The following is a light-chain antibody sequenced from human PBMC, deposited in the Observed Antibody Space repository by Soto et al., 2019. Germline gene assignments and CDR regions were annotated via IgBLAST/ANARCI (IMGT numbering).Light chain of an antibody. CDR2: HAS. J-gene: IGKJ1*01. CDR3: QQRSNWRT. Sequence: EIVLTQSPATLSLSPGERATLSSRASQRVNSSLACYQQKPGQAPSLLIDHASNRATATPARFSGSGSGTDFTLTIRSLEPEDFAVYYCQQRSNWRTFGQGTKVEIK. V-gene: IGKV3-11*01. CDR1: QRVNSS.